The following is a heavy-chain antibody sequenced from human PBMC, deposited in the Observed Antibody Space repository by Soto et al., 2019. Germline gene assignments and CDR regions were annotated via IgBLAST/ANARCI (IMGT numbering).Heavy chain of an antibody. CDR3: AKYNNYWDEDY. Sequence: EVQLLESGGGLVQPGGALTLSCAASGFTFDTYAMSWVRQAPGKGREWVSAISGRGDGTYYADAVKGRFTISRDNSKNTVFLQMTSLRAEDTALYYCAKYNNYWDEDYWGQGTLVTVSS. J-gene: IGHJ4*02. D-gene: IGHD1-20*01. V-gene: IGHV3-23*01. CDR2: ISGRGDGT. CDR1: GFTFDTYA.